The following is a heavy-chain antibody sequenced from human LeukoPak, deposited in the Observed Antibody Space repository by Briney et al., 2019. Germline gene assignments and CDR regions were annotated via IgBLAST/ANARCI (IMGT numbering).Heavy chain of an antibody. D-gene: IGHD1-26*01. J-gene: IGHJ3*02. CDR1: GYSFTSYW. CDR2: IYPGDSDT. Sequence: GESLKISCKGFGYSFTSYWIGWVRQLPGIGLEWMGIIYPGDSDTRYSPSFQGQVTISADKSISTAYLQWSSLKASDTAMYYCARRVGATTPGAFDIWGQGTMVTVSS. V-gene: IGHV5-51*01. CDR3: ARRVGATTPGAFDI.